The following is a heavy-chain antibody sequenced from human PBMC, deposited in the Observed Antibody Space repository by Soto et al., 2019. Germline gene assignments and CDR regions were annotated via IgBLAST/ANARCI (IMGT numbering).Heavy chain of an antibody. D-gene: IGHD6-19*01. Sequence: SVKVSCKASGGTFSSYAISWVRQAPGQGLEWMGGIIPIFGTANYAQKFQGRVTITADKSTSTAYMELSSLRSEDTAVYYCARVRQWLAPFDYWGQGTLVTVSS. CDR3: ARVRQWLAPFDY. CDR1: GGTFSSYA. CDR2: IIPIFGTA. J-gene: IGHJ4*02. V-gene: IGHV1-69*06.